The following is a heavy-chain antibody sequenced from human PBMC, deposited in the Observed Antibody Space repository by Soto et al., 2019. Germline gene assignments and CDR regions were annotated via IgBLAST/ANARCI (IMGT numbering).Heavy chain of an antibody. CDR1: GGSVSSGGYC. V-gene: IGHV4-61*08. D-gene: IGHD3-9*01. Sequence: SETLSLTCAVSGGSVSSGGYCWILIRQPPGKGLECIGYIYYSGSTNYNPSLKSRVAISVDTSKNQLSLKLSSVTAADTAVYYCARRYGYYFDYWGQGTLVTSPQ. CDR2: IYYSGST. J-gene: IGHJ4*02. CDR3: ARRYGYYFDY.